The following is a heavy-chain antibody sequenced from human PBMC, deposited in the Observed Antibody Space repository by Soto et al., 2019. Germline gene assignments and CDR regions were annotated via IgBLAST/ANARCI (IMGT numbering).Heavy chain of an antibody. CDR2: ITRRGTT. V-gene: IGHV4-34*01. J-gene: IGHJ4*02. CDR1: GGSLSDYY. D-gene: IGHD4-17*01. CDR3: AAPSYGDSGDY. Sequence: QVQLQQRGAGLLKPSETLSLTCAVYGGSLSDYYWSWIRQPPGKGLEWIGEITRRGTTNYNPSLKSRVTISLDTSKKQLSLKMTSVTAADTAVYYCAAPSYGDSGDYWGQGTLVTVSS.